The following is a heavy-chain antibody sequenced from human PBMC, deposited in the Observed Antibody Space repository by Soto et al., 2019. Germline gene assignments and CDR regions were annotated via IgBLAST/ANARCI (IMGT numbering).Heavy chain of an antibody. Sequence: QVQLVQSGAAVKKHGASVKVSCKASGYTFTSYDINWVRQATGQGLEWMGWMNPNSGNKGYAQKFQGRVTMARNTYISTAYMELSSLRSEDTAGYYCAIGEILVGATCDYWGQGTLVTVS. CDR1: GYTFTSYD. CDR3: AIGEILVGATCDY. CDR2: MNPNSGNK. V-gene: IGHV1-8*01. J-gene: IGHJ4*02. D-gene: IGHD1-26*01.